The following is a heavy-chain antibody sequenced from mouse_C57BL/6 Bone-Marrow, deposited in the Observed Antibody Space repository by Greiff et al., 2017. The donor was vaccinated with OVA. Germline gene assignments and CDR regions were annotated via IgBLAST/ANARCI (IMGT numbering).Heavy chain of an antibody. CDR2: IYPGDGDT. CDR1: GYAFSSSW. Sequence: VQRVESGPELVKPGASVKISCKASGYAFSSSWMNWVKQRPGKGLEWIGRIYPGDGDTNYNGKFKGKATLTADKSSSTAYMQLSSLTSEDSAVYFCATELREGGYWGQGTTLTVSS. V-gene: IGHV1-82*01. CDR3: ATELREGGY. D-gene: IGHD1-1*01. J-gene: IGHJ2*01.